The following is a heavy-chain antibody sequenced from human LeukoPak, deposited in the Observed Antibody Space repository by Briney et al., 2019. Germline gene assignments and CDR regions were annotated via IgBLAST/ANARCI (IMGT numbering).Heavy chain of an antibody. CDR1: GFAFSSYW. CDR2: IDGDGTT. Sequence: GGSLRHFYAASGFAFSSYWMLWVRQVPGKGLVWVCRIDGDGTTTYADFAKGRFTISRDNTNNILYLQMNSLRPEDTAIYYCSRSKFDYWGRG. CDR3: SRSKFDY. J-gene: IGHJ4*02. D-gene: IGHD5/OR15-5a*01. V-gene: IGHV3-74*01.